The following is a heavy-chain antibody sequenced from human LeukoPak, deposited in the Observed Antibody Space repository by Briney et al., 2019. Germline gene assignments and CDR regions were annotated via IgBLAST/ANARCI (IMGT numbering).Heavy chain of an antibody. CDR2: IYYSGST. CDR1: GGSISSGGYY. CDR3: ARDRRWFGFDI. J-gene: IGHJ3*02. V-gene: IGHV4-31*03. Sequence: PSETLSLTCTVSGGSISSGGYYWSWIRQHPGKGLEWIGYIYYSGSTYYNPSLKSRVTISVDTSKNQFSLKLSSVTAADTAVYYCARDRRWFGFDIWGQGTMVTVSS. D-gene: IGHD3-10*01.